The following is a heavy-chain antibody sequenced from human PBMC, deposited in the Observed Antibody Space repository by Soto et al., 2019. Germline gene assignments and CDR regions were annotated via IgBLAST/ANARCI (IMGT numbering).Heavy chain of an antibody. CDR2: IKQDGSER. CDR3: ARPFYGDHRPPDAFDI. D-gene: IGHD4-17*01. J-gene: IGHJ3*02. V-gene: IGHV3-7*01. CDR1: GFTFSSFW. Sequence: EVQLVESGGGLVQRGGSLRLSCAASGFTFSSFWMSWVRQAPGKGLEWVANIKQDGSERYYVDSVKGRFTISRDNAKYSLYLQMNSLRAEDTAVYYCARPFYGDHRPPDAFDIWGQGTMVTVSS.